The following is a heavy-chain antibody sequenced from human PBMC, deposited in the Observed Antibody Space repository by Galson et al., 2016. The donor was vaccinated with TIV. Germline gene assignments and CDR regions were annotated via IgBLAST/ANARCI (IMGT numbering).Heavy chain of an antibody. CDR3: AREKGWRDQEGDALDI. CDR2: IIPILDTA. V-gene: IGHV1-69*08. CDR1: GYSFSSYS. Sequence: SVKVSCKASGYSFSSYSVTWVRQAPGRGLEWMGRIIPILDTANYAQRFQGRVTITVDKSTNTAYMELTRLTSEDTAVFYCAREKGWRDQEGDALDIWGQGTMVTVSS. J-gene: IGHJ3*02. D-gene: IGHD3-3*01.